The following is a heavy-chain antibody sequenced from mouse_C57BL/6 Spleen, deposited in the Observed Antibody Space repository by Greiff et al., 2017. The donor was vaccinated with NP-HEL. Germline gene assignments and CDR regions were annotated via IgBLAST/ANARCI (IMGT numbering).Heavy chain of an antibody. D-gene: IGHD2-1*01. V-gene: IGHV1-19*01. CDR1: GYTFTDYY. J-gene: IGHJ2*01. CDR3: ARYGNYLFDY. CDR2: INPYNGGT. Sequence: EVQLQQSGPVLVKPGASVKMSCKASGYTFTDYYMNWVKQSHGKSLEWIGVINPYNGGTSYNQKFKGKATLTVDKSSSTAYMELNSLTSEDSAVYYCARYGNYLFDYWGQGTTLTVSS.